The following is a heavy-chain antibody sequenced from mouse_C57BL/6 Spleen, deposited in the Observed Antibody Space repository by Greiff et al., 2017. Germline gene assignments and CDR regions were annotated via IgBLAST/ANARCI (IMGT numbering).Heavy chain of an antibody. CDR2: IYPRDGST. CDR1: GYTFTSYD. CDR3: ARREFYYYGSSNWYFGV. V-gene: IGHV1-85*01. D-gene: IGHD1-1*01. J-gene: IGHJ1*03. Sequence: VQLQQSGPELVKPGASVKLSCKASGYTFTSYDINWVKQRPGQGLEWIGWIYPRDGSTKYNEKVKGKATLTVDTSSSTAYMELHSLTSEDSAVYFCARREFYYYGSSNWYFGVWGTGTTVTVAS.